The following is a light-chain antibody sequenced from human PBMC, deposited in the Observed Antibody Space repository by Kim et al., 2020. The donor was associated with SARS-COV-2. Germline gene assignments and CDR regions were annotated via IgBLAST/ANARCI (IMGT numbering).Light chain of an antibody. CDR3: QQYNNWRT. CDR1: QSVSSN. Sequence: EIVMTQSPATLSVSPGERATLSCRASQSVSSNLAWYQQKPGQAPRLLIYGASTRATGIPARFNGSGSGTEFTLTISSLQSEDFAVYYCQQYNNWRTFGQGTKLEI. CDR2: GAS. J-gene: IGKJ2*01. V-gene: IGKV3-15*01.